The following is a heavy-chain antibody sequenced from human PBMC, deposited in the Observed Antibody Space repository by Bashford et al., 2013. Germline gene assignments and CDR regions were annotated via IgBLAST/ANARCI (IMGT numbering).Heavy chain of an antibody. J-gene: IGHJ4*02. V-gene: IGHV3-74*01. CDR3: ARDIDYSDY. Sequence: VRQAPGRAGVVSRINSDGSSTSYADSVKGRFTISRDNAKNTLYLQMNSLRAEDTAVYYCARDIDYSDYWGQGTLVTVSS. D-gene: IGHD3-16*02. CDR2: INSDGSST.